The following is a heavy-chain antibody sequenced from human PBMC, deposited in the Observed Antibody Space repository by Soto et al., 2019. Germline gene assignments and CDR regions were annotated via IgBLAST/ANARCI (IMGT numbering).Heavy chain of an antibody. CDR3: ATRNSAAGFQH. CDR1: GFTFSSYE. Sequence: GSLRVSCAASGFTFSSYEMNWVRQAPGKGLEWVSYISSSGSTIYYADSVKGRFTISRDNAKNSLYLQMNSLRAEDTAVYYCATRNSAAGFQHWGQGTLVTVSS. J-gene: IGHJ1*01. CDR2: ISSSGSTI. D-gene: IGHD6-13*01. V-gene: IGHV3-48*03.